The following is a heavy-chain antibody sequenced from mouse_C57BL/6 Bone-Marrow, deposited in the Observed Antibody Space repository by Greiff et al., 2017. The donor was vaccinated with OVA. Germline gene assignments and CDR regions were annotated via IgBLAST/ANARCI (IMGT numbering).Heavy chain of an antibody. V-gene: IGHV1-81*01. D-gene: IGHD1-1*01. CDR3: AYYGIIYWYFDV. J-gene: IGHJ1*03. CDR1: GYTFTSYG. CDR2: IYPRSGNT. Sequence: QVQLQQSGAELARPGASVKLSCKASGYTFTSYGISWVKQRTGQGLEWIGEIYPRSGNTYYNEKFKGKATLTADKSSSTAYMELRSLTSEDSAVYFCAYYGIIYWYFDVWGTGTTVTVSS.